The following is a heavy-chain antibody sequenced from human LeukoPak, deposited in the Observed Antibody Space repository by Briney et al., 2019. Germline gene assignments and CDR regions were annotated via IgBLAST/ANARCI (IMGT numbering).Heavy chain of an antibody. V-gene: IGHV3-23*01. D-gene: IGHD6-19*01. J-gene: IGHJ4*02. Sequence: QPGASLRLSCAASGFTFSSYAMRWVRQAPGRGLEWVSAISGSGGSTYYAGSVKGRFTISRDNSKNTLYLQMNSLRAEDTAVYYCAKDLESSGWYGDWGQGTLVTVSS. CDR3: AKDLESSGWYGD. CDR1: GFTFSSYA. CDR2: ISGSGGST.